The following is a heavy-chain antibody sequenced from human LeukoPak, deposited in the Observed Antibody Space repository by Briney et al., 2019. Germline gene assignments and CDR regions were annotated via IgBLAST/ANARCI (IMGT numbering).Heavy chain of an antibody. J-gene: IGHJ4*02. V-gene: IGHV3-53*01. CDR1: ELTVSSNC. CDR3: AKTGGIAAAH. Sequence: GGSLRLSCAASELTVSSNCMTWVRQAPGKGLEWVSFIYSDSSTYYADSVKGRFTISRDNSKNTLYLQMNSLRAEDTALYYCAKTGGIAAAHWGQGTLVTVSS. D-gene: IGHD6-13*01. CDR2: IYSDSST.